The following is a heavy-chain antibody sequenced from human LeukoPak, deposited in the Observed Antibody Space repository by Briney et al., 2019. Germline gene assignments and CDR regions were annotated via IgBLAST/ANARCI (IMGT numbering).Heavy chain of an antibody. CDR3: ARRGPTNWFDP. CDR1: GGSISSYY. Sequence: SETLSLTCTVSGGSISSYYWSWIRQPPGKGLEWIGYIYYSGSTNYNPSLKSRVTISVDTSKNQFSLKLSSVTAADAAVYYCARRGPTNWFDPWGQGTLVTVSS. J-gene: IGHJ5*02. CDR2: IYYSGST. V-gene: IGHV4-59*08.